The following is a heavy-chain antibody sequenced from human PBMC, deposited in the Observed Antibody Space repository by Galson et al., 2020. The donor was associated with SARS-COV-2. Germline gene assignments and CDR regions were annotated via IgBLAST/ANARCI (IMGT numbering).Heavy chain of an antibody. V-gene: IGHV3-74*01. CDR2: INSDGSHT. CDR3: ARISGLRGRYFDL. J-gene: IGHJ2*01. Sequence: ALHGESLKISCAAAGFTFSSHWMHWVRQVPGKGLEWVSRINSDGSHTSNADFLNGRFTISRDNAKNTMYLQIDNLRVDDTAVYYCARISGLRGRYFDLWGRGTLVTVSS. D-gene: IGHD3-16*01. CDR1: GFTFSSHW.